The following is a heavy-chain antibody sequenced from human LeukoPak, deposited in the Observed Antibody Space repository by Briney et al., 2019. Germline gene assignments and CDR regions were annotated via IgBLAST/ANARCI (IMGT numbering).Heavy chain of an antibody. CDR3: AGSSSWYDDY. CDR2: IYTSGST. D-gene: IGHD6-13*01. Sequence: SQTLSLTCTVSGGSISSGSYYWSWIRQPAGKGLEWIGRIYTSGSTNYNPSLKSRVTISVDTSKNQFSLKLSSATAADTAVYYCAGSSSWYDDYWGQGTLVTVSS. J-gene: IGHJ4*02. V-gene: IGHV4-61*02. CDR1: GGSISSGSYY.